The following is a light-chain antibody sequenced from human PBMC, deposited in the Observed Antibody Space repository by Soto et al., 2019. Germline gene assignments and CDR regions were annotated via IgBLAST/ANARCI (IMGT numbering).Light chain of an antibody. CDR2: SNN. CDR1: SSNIGTNT. J-gene: IGLJ2*01. Sequence: QSVLTQPPSASGTPGQRVTISCSGSSSNIGTNTVIWYQQLPGTAPKLLIYSNNQRPSGVPARFSGSKSGTSASLDISGLQSEDEADYYCASWDVSLVVFGGGTKLTVL. CDR3: ASWDVSLVV. V-gene: IGLV1-44*01.